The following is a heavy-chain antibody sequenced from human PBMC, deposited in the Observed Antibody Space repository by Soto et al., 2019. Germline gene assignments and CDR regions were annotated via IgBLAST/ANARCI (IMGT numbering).Heavy chain of an antibody. CDR2: ISKDSSFS. J-gene: IGHJ4*02. CDR1: GFIFSDFF. D-gene: IGHD3-10*01. V-gene: IGHV3-11*05. CDR3: AREGPMLRGVVPEDY. Sequence: PGGSLRLSCAASGFIFSDFFMSWVRQAPGKGLEWVSYISKDSSFSIYADSVKGRFTISRDNAQNSVYPQMNSLRAEDTAIYYCAREGPMLRGVVPEDYWGQGTLVTVSS.